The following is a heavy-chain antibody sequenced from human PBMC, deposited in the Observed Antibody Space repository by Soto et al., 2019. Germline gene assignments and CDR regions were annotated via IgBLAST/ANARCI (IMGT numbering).Heavy chain of an antibody. J-gene: IGHJ5*02. CDR1: GGSISSGGYY. Sequence: HVQLQESGPGLVKPSQTLSLTCTVSGGSISSGGYYWSWIRQHPGKGLEWIGYIYYSGSTYYNPSLNSRVTISVDTSKNQFSLKLSSVTAADTAMYYCARGHYDYGDYGWFDPWGQGTLVTVSS. D-gene: IGHD4-17*01. CDR3: ARGHYDYGDYGWFDP. V-gene: IGHV4-31*03. CDR2: IYYSGST.